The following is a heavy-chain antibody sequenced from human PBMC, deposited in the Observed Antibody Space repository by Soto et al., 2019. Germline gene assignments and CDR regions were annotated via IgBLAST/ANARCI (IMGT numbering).Heavy chain of an antibody. CDR1: GGSISSGGYY. CDR2: IYYSGST. J-gene: IGHJ6*02. Sequence: PSETLSLTCTVSGGSISSGGYYWSWIRQHPGKGLEWIGYIYYSGSTYYNPSLKSRVTISVDTSKNQFSLKLSSVTAADTAVYYCAREWDGYNYDYYYGMDVWGQGTTVTVSS. CDR3: AREWDGYNYDYYYGMDV. V-gene: IGHV4-31*03. D-gene: IGHD5-12*01.